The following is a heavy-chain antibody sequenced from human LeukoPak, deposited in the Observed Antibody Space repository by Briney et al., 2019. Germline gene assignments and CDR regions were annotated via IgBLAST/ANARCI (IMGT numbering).Heavy chain of an antibody. CDR2: IIPIFGTA. V-gene: IGHV1-69*13. D-gene: IGHD2-2*01. CDR3: ARDRGYCSSTSCYLNYYYGMDV. CDR1: GGTFSSYA. J-gene: IGHJ6*04. Sequence: GASVKVSCKASGGTFSSYAISWVRQAPGQGLERMGGIIPIFGTANYAQKFQGRVTITADESTSTAYMELSSLGSEDTAVYYCARDRGYCSSTSCYLNYYYGMDVWGKGTTVTVSS.